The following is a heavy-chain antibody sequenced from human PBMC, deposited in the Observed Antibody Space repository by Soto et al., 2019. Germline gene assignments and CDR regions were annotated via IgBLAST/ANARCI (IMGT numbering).Heavy chain of an antibody. CDR2: INHSGST. CDR1: GGSFSGYY. CDR3: AREGRWLQPIDY. Sequence: PXETLSLTCAVYGGSFSGYYWSWIRQPPGKGLEWIGEINHSGSTNYNPSLKSRVTISVDTSKNQFSLKLSSVTAADTAVYYCAREGRWLQPIDYWGQGTLVTVSS. J-gene: IGHJ4*02. V-gene: IGHV4-34*01. D-gene: IGHD5-12*01.